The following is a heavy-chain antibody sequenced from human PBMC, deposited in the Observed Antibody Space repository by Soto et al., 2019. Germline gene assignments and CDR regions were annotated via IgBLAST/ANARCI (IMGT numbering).Heavy chain of an antibody. CDR1: GATISGYY. Sequence: QVHLQASGPGLVKPSETLSLTCSVSGATISGYYWTGIRQPAGKGLEWIGRIYSSRNTKYNPSLPSPVTMSLDTSNNQFSLRLPSLTAADTAVYNCARVQRFSEWFDPWWKGTLVTVSS. J-gene: IGHJ5*02. CDR3: ARVQRFSEWFDP. V-gene: IGHV4-4*07. CDR2: IYSSRNT. D-gene: IGHD3-3*01.